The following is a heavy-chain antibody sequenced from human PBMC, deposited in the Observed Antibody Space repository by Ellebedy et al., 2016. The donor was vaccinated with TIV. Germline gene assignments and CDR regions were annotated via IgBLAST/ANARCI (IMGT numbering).Heavy chain of an antibody. J-gene: IGHJ5*01. CDR3: ARDPDAFEDQYFDL. CDR1: GFTFSYYA. D-gene: IGHD3-10*01. V-gene: IGHV3-30-3*01. CDR2: ISDDGTSE. Sequence: GESLKISCAASGFTFSYYALHWVRQAPGKGLEWVAVISDDGTSEHYGDSVKGRFTISRDNSKNTLDLQMNNLRTEDTAVYYCARDPDAFEDQYFDLWGQGTLVIVSS.